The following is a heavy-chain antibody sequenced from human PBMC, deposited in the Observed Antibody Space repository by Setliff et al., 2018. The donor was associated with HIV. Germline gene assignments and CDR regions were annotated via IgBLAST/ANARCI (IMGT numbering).Heavy chain of an antibody. Sequence: SETLSLTCTVSGGSISSSYWTWTRQPPGKGLEWIGNIHYSGSTNYNPSLKSRVTISVDTSRSQFSLKLSSVTAADTAVYYCALGTYYYYMDVWCKGTTVTVSS. CDR2: IHYSGST. CDR3: ALGTYYYYMDV. CDR1: GGSISSSY. J-gene: IGHJ6*03. V-gene: IGHV4-59*01. D-gene: IGHD1-1*01.